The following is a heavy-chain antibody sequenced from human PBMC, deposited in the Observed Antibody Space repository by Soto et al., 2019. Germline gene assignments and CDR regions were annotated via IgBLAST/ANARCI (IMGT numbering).Heavy chain of an antibody. V-gene: IGHV4-4*07. CDR3: ARVLCISTTCYFPDWFDP. D-gene: IGHD2-2*01. CDR1: GVSISDHY. CDR2: VFKSGRT. J-gene: IGHJ5*02. Sequence: SETLSLTCSVSGVSISDHYWSWIRQPAGKGLEGMGRVFKSGRTNINPSLKRRVTMSVDTSKNKVSLNVTSVTAADTAVYYCARVLCISTTCYFPDWFDPWGQGTLVTSPQ.